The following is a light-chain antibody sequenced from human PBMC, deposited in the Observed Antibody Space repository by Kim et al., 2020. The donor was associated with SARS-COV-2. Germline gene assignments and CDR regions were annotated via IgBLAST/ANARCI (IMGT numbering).Light chain of an antibody. J-gene: IGLJ2*01. CDR2: DVA. V-gene: IGLV2-23*02. Sequence: GKSITHSGLGTSSDVGGYNLVSWYQQYPGKAPKLLIFDVAKRPLGVSNRFSGSKSGNVASLTISGLQAEDEADYFCCSYARSMTLLFGGGTQLTVL. CDR1: SSDVGGYNL. CDR3: CSYARSMTLL.